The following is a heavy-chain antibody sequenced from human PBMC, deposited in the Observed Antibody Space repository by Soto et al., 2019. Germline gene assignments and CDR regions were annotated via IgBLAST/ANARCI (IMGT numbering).Heavy chain of an antibody. V-gene: IGHV1-3*01. CDR2: INAGNGNT. CDR3: ARGMWELLPGDY. CDR1: GYTFSTYA. D-gene: IGHD1-26*01. J-gene: IGHJ4*02. Sequence: QVQLVQSGAEVKKPGASVKVYCKASGYTFSTYAMHWVRQAPGQRLELMGWINAGNGNTKYSQKFQGRVTITRDTSATTAYMEMSSLRSEDTAVYYCARGMWELLPGDYWGQGTLVTVSS.